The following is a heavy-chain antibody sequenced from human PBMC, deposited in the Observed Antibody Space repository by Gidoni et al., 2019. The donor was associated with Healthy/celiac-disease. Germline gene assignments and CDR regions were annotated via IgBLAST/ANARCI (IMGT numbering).Heavy chain of an antibody. CDR3: AKAPEGPGVWFDY. CDR2: ISWNSGRI. V-gene: IGHV3-9*01. Sequence: EVPLVESGGGLVQPGSSLRLSCAASGFPFDDYAMHWVRQAPGKGLEWVSGISWNSGRIGDAESVKGRFTMTRDKAKNCLYMQMNSLRAEDTALYYCAKAPEGPGVWFDYWGQGTLVTVFS. CDR1: GFPFDDYA. D-gene: IGHD3-16*01. J-gene: IGHJ4*02.